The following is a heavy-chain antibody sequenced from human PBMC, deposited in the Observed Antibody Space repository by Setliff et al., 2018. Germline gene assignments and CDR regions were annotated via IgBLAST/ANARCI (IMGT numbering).Heavy chain of an antibody. J-gene: IGHJ4*02. Sequence: SETLSLTCGVSGGGGSFSAYYWSWIRQPPGKGLEWIGEISPGGSTIYNPSLRSRVTMSVDTAKNRFSLKLSSVTAADTAVYYCARVGYYDFWSGYSAGDYFDYWGQGTLVTVSS. D-gene: IGHD3-3*01. CDR2: ISPGGST. V-gene: IGHV4-34*01. CDR3: ARVGYYDFWSGYSAGDYFDY. CDR1: GGGGSFSAYY.